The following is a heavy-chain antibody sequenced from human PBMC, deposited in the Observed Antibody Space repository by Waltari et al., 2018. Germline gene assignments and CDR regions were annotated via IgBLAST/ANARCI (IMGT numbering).Heavy chain of an antibody. D-gene: IGHD3-10*01. CDR1: GYTFTGYY. J-gene: IGHJ4*02. V-gene: IGHV1-2*02. CDR3: AAPSRFGESFDY. CDR2: IKPNSGGT. Sequence: QVQLVQSGAEVKKPGASVKVSCKASGYTFTGYYMHWVRQAPGQGLEWMGRIKPNSGGTNYAQKLQGRGTMTRDTSISTAYMELSRLRADDTAVYYCAAPSRFGESFDYWGQGTLVTVSS.